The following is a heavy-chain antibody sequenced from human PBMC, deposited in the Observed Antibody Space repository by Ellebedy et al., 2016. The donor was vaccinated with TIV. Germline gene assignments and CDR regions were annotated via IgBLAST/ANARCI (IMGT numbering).Heavy chain of an antibody. D-gene: IGHD3-22*01. CDR3: TRCYYDSTASWFDP. J-gene: IGHJ5*02. CDR2: IRTKANNYAT. CDR1: GLTFSASA. V-gene: IGHV3-73*01. Sequence: GESLKISCAASGLTFSASAMHWVRQVSGKGLEWVGHIRTKANNYATAYAASVKGRFTISRDDSKNTAYLQLNSLKTEDTAVYYCTRCYYDSTASWFDPWGQGTLVTVSS.